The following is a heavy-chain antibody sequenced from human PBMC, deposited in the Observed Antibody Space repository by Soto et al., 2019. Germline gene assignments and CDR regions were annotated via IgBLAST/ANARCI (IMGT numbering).Heavy chain of an antibody. J-gene: IGHJ4*02. CDR2: IIPIFGTA. Sequence: QVQLVQSGAEVKKSGSSVKVSCKASGGTFSNYAINWVRQAPGQGLEWMGGIIPIFGTANYAQKFQGRVTITADESTSTAYLDLSSLRSEDTAVYYCARPVEMATISRSYLFYWGQGTLVTVSS. V-gene: IGHV1-69*01. D-gene: IGHD5-12*01. CDR1: GGTFSNYA. CDR3: ARPVEMATISRSYLFY.